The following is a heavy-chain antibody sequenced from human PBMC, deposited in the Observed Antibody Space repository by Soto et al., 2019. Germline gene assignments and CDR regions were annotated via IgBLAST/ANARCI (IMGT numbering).Heavy chain of an antibody. CDR2: IWYDGSNK. CDR1: GFTFSSYG. J-gene: IGHJ4*02. V-gene: IGHV3-33*01. CDR3: ARDFGHDYSNYPFDY. D-gene: IGHD4-4*01. Sequence: QVQLVESGGGVVQPGRSLRLSCAASGFTFSSYGMHWVRQAPGKGLEWVAVIWYDGSNKYYADSVKGRFTISRDNSKNTLYLQMNSLRAEDTAVYYCARDFGHDYSNYPFDYWGQGTLVTVSS.